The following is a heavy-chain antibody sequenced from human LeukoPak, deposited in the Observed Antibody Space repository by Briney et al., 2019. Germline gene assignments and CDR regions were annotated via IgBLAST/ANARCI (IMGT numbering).Heavy chain of an antibody. D-gene: IGHD4-23*01. V-gene: IGHV3-11*05. J-gene: IGHJ4*02. Sequence: GESLRLSCEVSGFTFSDHCMSWIRQAPGERLEWVSYISSGSTYTNYGDSVEGPVTISRDNAKYSLYLQMNSLRAEDTAVYYCARGDYGGDYFDDWSQGTLVTVSS. CDR2: ISSGSTYT. CDR1: GFTFSDHC. CDR3: ARGDYGGDYFDD.